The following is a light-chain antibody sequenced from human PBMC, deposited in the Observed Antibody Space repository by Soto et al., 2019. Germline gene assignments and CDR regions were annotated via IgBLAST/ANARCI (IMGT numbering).Light chain of an antibody. Sequence: DIQMTQSPPSLSASVGDRVTISCRASQIIRSYLNWYQQIPGKAPNLLIYATSILQTGVPSRFSGSGSGTDFTLTINGLQPEDFATYYCQQGYTTRWTFGQGTKVDIK. CDR3: QQGYTTRWT. J-gene: IGKJ1*01. V-gene: IGKV1-39*01. CDR2: ATS. CDR1: QIIRSY.